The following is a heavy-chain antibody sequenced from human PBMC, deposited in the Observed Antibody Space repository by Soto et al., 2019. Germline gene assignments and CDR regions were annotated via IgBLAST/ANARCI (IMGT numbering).Heavy chain of an antibody. CDR2: ISYDGSNK. CDR1: GFTFSSYA. D-gene: IGHD2-2*01. J-gene: IGHJ3*02. Sequence: GGSLRLSCAASGFTFSSYAMHWVRQAPGKGLEWVAVISYDGSNKYYADSVKGRFTISRDNSKNTLYLQMNSLRAEDTAVYYCAKKGGEGPAGMGGLLGFVDIWGQGTMVTVSS. V-gene: IGHV3-30-3*01. CDR3: AKKGGEGPAGMGGLLGFVDI.